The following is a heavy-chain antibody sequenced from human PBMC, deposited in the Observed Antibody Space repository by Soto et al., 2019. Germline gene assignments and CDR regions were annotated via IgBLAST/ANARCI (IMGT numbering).Heavy chain of an antibody. CDR3: ARDLKPRGYYPYWFDP. V-gene: IGHV1-46*01. CDR1: GYTFTSYY. Sequence: ASVKVSCKASGYTFTSYYMHWVRQAPGQGLEWMGIINPSGGSTSYAQKFQGRVTMTRDTSTSTVYMELSSLRSEDTAVYYCARDLKPRGYYPYWFDPWGQGSLVTVP. CDR2: INPSGGST. D-gene: IGHD3-3*01. J-gene: IGHJ5*02.